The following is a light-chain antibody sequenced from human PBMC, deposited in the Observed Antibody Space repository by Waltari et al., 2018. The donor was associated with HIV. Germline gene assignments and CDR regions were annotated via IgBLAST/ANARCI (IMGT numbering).Light chain of an antibody. CDR3: QQYFSSPKT. CDR2: WAT. CDR1: QTVVNRSINSNS. Sequence: DIVLTQSPESLGVSLGERATLTRKSSQTVVNRSINSNSLAWYQQKPGQPPKLLIDWATNREAGVPDRFSGSGSGTDFTLTISSLQAEDVAIYYCQQYFSSPKTFGPGTKVEV. V-gene: IGKV4-1*01. J-gene: IGKJ1*01.